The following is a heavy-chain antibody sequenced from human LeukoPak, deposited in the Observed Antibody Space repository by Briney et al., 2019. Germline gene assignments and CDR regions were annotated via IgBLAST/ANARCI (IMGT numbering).Heavy chain of an antibody. CDR1: GFTFSEIE. Sequence: GGSLRLSCAASGFTFSEIEMNWVRQAPGKGLEWVSVISSGGTTIFYADSVKGRFTISRDNAKNSLYLQMNSLRDEDTAIYYCTRGQVVWGQGALVTVSS. V-gene: IGHV3-48*03. D-gene: IGHD2-2*01. CDR3: TRGQVV. J-gene: IGHJ4*02. CDR2: ISSGGTTI.